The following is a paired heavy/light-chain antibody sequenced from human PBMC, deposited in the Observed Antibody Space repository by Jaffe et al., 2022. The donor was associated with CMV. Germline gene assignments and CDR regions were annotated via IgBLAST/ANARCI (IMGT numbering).Light chain of an antibody. J-gene: IGLJ3*02. CDR3: SSYTSSSTWV. V-gene: IGLV2-14*03. CDR1: SSDVGGYNY. Sequence: QSALTQPASVSGSPGQSITVSCTGTSSDVGGYNYVSWYQQHPGKAPKLMIYDVNNRPSGVSNRFSGSKSGNTASLTISGLQAEDEADYYCSSYTSSSTWVFGGGTKLTVL. CDR2: DVN.
Heavy chain of an antibody. V-gene: IGHV3-73*01. J-gene: IGHJ5*02. CDR2: IGSKGNSYAT. CDR1: GFTFSGSA. CDR3: TSAYYNSWQTWFDP. Sequence: EVQLVESGGGLVQPGGSLKLSCAAAGFTFSGSAMHWVRQAPGKGLEWVGRIGSKGNSYATAYAASLKGRFAISREESKNTAYLQMNSLKTEDTAVYYCTSAYYNSWQTWFDPWGQGTLVTVSS. D-gene: IGHD3-3*01.